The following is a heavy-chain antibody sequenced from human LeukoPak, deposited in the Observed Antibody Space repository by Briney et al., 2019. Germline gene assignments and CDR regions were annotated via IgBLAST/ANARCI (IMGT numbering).Heavy chain of an antibody. Sequence: SETLSLTSTVPGGSLSGYYWSWIRQPARKGLEWIGRIYTSGSTNYNPSLKSRVTMSVDTSKNQFSLKLSSVTAADTAVYYCARGDYYGSGSYYLGDYWGQGTLVTVSS. V-gene: IGHV4-4*07. J-gene: IGHJ4*02. CDR2: IYTSGST. CDR1: GGSLSGYY. CDR3: ARGDYYGSGSYYLGDY. D-gene: IGHD3-10*01.